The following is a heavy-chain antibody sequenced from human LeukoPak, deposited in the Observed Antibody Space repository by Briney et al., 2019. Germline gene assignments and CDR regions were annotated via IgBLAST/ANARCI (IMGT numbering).Heavy chain of an antibody. CDR3: ARDYGSGSYGYFDY. CDR2: IYWDDDK. V-gene: IGHV2-5*02. D-gene: IGHD3-10*01. CDR1: GFSLSTSGVG. Sequence: SGPTLVKPTQTLTLTCTFSGFSLSTSGVGVGWIRQPPGKALEWLALIYWDDDKRYSPSLKSRLTITKDTSKNQVVLTMTNMDPVDTATYYCARDYGSGSYGYFDYWGQGTLVTVSS. J-gene: IGHJ4*02.